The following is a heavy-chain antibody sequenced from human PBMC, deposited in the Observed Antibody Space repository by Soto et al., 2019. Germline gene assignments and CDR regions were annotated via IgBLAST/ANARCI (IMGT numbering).Heavy chain of an antibody. V-gene: IGHV4-30-4*01. CDR3: ARVGFGELLAHGMDV. CDR1: GGSISSGDYY. CDR2: IYYSGST. Sequence: QVQLQESGPGLVKPSQTLSLTCTVSGGSISSGDYYWSWIRQPPGKGLEWIGYIYYSGSTYYNPSLKSRVTISVDPSKNQFSLKLSSETAADTAVYYCARVGFGELLAHGMDVWGQGTTVTVSS. J-gene: IGHJ6*02. D-gene: IGHD3-10*01.